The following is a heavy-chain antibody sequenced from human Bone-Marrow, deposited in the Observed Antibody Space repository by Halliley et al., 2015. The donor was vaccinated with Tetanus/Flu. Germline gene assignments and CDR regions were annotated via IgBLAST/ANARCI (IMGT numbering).Heavy chain of an antibody. Sequence: FGEINHSGSPNYTPSLKSRVPISVDTSKTQFSLKLSSVTAADTAVYYCAAVMTATIDFDYWGQGTLVTVSS. D-gene: IGHD2-21*02. J-gene: IGHJ4*02. CDR2: INHSGSP. V-gene: IGHV4-34*01. CDR3: AAVMTATIDFDY.